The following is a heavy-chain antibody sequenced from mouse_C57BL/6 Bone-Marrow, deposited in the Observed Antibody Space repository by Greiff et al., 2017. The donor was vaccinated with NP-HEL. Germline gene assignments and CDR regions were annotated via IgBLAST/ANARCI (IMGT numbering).Heavy chain of an antibody. V-gene: IGHV14-4*01. CDR2: IDPENGDT. D-gene: IGHD1-1*01. CDR1: GFNIKDDY. Sequence: VQLQQSGAELVRPGASVKLSCTASGFNIKDDYMHWVKQRPEQGLEWIGWIDPENGDTEYASTFPGKATITADTSSNTAYLQRSSLTSEDTAVYDCTTLEATEDAMDYWGQGTAVTVSA. CDR3: TTLEATEDAMDY. J-gene: IGHJ4*01.